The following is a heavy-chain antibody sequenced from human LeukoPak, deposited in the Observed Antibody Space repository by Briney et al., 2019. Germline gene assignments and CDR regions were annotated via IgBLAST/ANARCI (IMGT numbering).Heavy chain of an antibody. Sequence: ASVKVSCKASGGTFSSYAISLVRQAPGQGLEWMGIINPSGGSTSYAQKFQGRVTMTRDTSTSTVYMELSSLRSEDTAVYYCARDIYDYVWGSPDDYWGQGTLVTDSS. CDR3: ARDIYDYVWGSPDDY. D-gene: IGHD3-16*01. V-gene: IGHV1-46*01. CDR2: INPSGGST. J-gene: IGHJ4*02. CDR1: GGTFSSYA.